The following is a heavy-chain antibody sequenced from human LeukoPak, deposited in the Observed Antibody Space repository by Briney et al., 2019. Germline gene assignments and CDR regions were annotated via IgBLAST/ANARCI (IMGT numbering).Heavy chain of an antibody. CDR2: ISGGGDST. J-gene: IGHJ5*02. CDR3: AKEKTTVGWFDP. V-gene: IGHV3-23*01. CDR1: GFTFSSYA. D-gene: IGHD1-14*01. Sequence: GGSLRLSCAASGFTFSSYAMSWVRQAPGKGLEWVSAISGGGDSTFYADSVKGRFTISRDNSKNTLYLQMNSLRAEDTAVCYCAKEKTTVGWFDPWGQGTLVTVSS.